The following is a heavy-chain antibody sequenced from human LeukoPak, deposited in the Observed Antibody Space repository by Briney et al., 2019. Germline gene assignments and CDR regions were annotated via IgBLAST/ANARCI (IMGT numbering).Heavy chain of an antibody. D-gene: IGHD2-2*01. V-gene: IGHV3-43*02. CDR1: GFTFDDYA. CDR2: ISGDGGST. CDR3: AKDMGCSSTSCLIDY. Sequence: QPGGSLRLSCAASGFTFDDYAMHWVRQAPGKGLEWVSLISGDGGSTYYADSVKGRFTISRDNSKNSLYLQMNSLRTEDTALNYCAKDMGCSSTSCLIDYWGQGTLVTVSS. J-gene: IGHJ4*02.